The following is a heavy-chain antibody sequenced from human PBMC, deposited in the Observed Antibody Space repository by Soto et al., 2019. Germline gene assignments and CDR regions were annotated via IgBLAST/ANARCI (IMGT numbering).Heavy chain of an antibody. Sequence: QVQLQESGPGLVKPSQTLSLTCTVSGGSVSRGDYYWSWIRQSPGKGLECIGYIYHSGSTYYNPSPKIRVTISEDRSKNQFSLKLSSVTAAHTAVYYGAIGPRDAYTDNGPHPWGQGTLLTVSS. CDR2: IYHSGST. V-gene: IGHV4-30-4*01. J-gene: IGHJ5*02. CDR1: GGSVSRGDYY. CDR3: AIGPRDAYTDNGPHP. D-gene: IGHD1-1*01.